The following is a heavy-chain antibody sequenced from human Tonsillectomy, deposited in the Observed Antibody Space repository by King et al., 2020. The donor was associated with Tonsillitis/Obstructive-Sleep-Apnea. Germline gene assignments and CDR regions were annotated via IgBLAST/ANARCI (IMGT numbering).Heavy chain of an antibody. Sequence: HVQLVESGGGLVKPGGSLRLSCAASGFTFSDYYMSWIRQAPGKGLEWVSYISSSSSYTNYADSVKGRFTISRDNAKNSLYLQMNSLRAEDTAVYYCARGVLDGYDHYFDYWGQGTLVTVSS. V-gene: IGHV3-11*05. CDR2: ISSSSSYT. J-gene: IGHJ4*02. CDR3: ARGVLDGYDHYFDY. CDR1: GFTFSDYY. D-gene: IGHD5-12*01.